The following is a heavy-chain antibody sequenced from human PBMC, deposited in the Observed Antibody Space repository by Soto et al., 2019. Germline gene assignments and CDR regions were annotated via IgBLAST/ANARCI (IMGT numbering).Heavy chain of an antibody. V-gene: IGHV4-59*08. Sequence: QVQLQESGPGLVKPSETLSLTCTVSGGSINSYYWSWIRQPPGKGLEWIGYIYYSGSTNYNPTLNSRVTISVDTSKNPFSLKLSSVTAADTAVYYCATPSMVRGVIRYFDLWGRGTLVTVSS. CDR1: GGSINSYY. CDR3: ATPSMVRGVIRYFDL. D-gene: IGHD3-10*01. CDR2: IYYSGST. J-gene: IGHJ2*01.